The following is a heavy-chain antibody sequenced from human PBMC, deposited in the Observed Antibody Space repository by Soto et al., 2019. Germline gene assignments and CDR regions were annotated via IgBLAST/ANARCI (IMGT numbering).Heavy chain of an antibody. CDR3: ANIVLTGYYFSRVY. CDR2: IYYSGST. V-gene: IGHV4-39*01. CDR1: GGSISSSIYY. D-gene: IGHD3-9*01. Sequence: QLQLPESGPGLVKPSETLSLTCTVSGGSISSSIYYWGWIRQPPGKGLEWIGSIYYSGSTYYNPSLKSRVTISVDTSKNQFSLKLSSVIAADTAVYYCANIVLTGYYFSRVYWGQGTLVTVSS. J-gene: IGHJ4*02.